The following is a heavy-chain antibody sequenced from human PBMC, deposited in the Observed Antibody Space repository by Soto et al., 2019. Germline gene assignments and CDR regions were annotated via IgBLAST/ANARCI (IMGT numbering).Heavy chain of an antibody. Sequence: SETLSLTCAVYGGSFSGYYWSWIRQPPGKGLEWIGEINHSGSTNYNPSLKSRVTISVDTSKNQFSLKLSSVTAADTAVYYCARSGYSSGWYPFDYWGQGTLVTVSS. J-gene: IGHJ4*02. D-gene: IGHD6-19*01. V-gene: IGHV4-34*01. CDR2: INHSGST. CDR3: ARSGYSSGWYPFDY. CDR1: GGSFSGYY.